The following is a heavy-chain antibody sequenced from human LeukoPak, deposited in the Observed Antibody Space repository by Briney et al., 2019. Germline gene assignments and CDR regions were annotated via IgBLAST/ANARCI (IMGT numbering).Heavy chain of an antibody. CDR2: ISGSGGST. CDR3: AKSNSSGWYADYYYYGMDV. J-gene: IGHJ6*02. D-gene: IGHD6-19*01. V-gene: IGHV3-23*01. Sequence: GGSLRLSCAASGFTFSSYAMSWVRQAPGKGLGWVSAISGSGGSTYYADSVKGRFTISRDNSKNTLYLQMNSLRAEDTAVYYCAKSNSSGWYADYYYYGMDVWGQGTTVTVSS. CDR1: GFTFSSYA.